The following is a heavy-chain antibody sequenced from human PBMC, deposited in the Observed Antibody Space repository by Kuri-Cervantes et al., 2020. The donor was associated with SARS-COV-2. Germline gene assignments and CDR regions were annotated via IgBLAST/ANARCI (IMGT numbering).Heavy chain of an antibody. D-gene: IGHD4/OR15-4a*01. CDR1: GGSISSYY. J-gene: IGHJ6*03. V-gene: IGHV4-4*07. Sequence: GSLRLSCNVSGGSISSYYWSWIRQPAGKGLEWIGRIYTSGSTDYNPSPKSRVTMSVDTSKNQFSLKLSSVTAADTAVYYCARDLPSDYTYYYYYMDVWGKGTTVTVSS. CDR3: ARDLPSDYTYYYYYMDV. CDR2: IYTSGST.